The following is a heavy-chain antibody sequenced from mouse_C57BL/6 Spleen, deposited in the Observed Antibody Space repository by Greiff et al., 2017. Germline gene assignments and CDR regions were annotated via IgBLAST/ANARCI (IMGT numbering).Heavy chain of an antibody. CDR3: ARRYGGSYGYWYFDV. CDR1: GFSLSTFGMG. J-gene: IGHJ1*03. CDR2: IWWDDDK. Sequence: QVQLKESGPGILQPSQTLSLTCSFSGFSLSTFGMGVGWIRPPSGKGLEWLAHIWWDDDKYYNPALKSRLTISKDTSKNQVFLKIGNVDTADTATYYCARRYGGSYGYWYFDVWGTGTTVTVSS. D-gene: IGHD1-1*01. V-gene: IGHV8-8*01.